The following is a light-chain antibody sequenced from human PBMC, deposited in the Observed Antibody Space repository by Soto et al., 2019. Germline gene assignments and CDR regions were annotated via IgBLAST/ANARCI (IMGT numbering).Light chain of an antibody. CDR1: QSISSY. CDR2: DAS. CDR3: QQGYSTPGT. Sequence: DIQMTQSPSSLSASVGDSVTITCRASQSISSYLHWYQQKPGKAPKLLISDASTLQSGVPTRFSGSGSGTDFILTINTLQPEDFATYYCQQGYSTPGTFGPGTKVDIK. J-gene: IGKJ3*01. V-gene: IGKV1-39*01.